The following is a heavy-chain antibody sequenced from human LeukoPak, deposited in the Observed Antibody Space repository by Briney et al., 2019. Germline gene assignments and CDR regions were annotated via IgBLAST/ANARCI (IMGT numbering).Heavy chain of an antibody. Sequence: SVKVSCKASGGTFSSYAISWVRQAPGQGLEWMGGIIPIFGTANYAQKFQGRVTITADESTSTAYMELSSLRSEDTAVYYCARAGASYYYDSSGYYFPYWGQGTRVTVSS. J-gene: IGHJ4*02. CDR2: IIPIFGTA. D-gene: IGHD3-22*01. CDR1: GGTFSSYA. V-gene: IGHV1-69*13. CDR3: ARAGASYYYDSSGYYFPY.